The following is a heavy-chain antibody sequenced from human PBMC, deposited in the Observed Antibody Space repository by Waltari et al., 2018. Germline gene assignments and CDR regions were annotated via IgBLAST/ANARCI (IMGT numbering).Heavy chain of an antibody. D-gene: IGHD2-2*01. CDR3: ARVAVPAVTTNWFDP. CDR2: IHPSGRP. J-gene: IGHJ5*02. Sequence: QVQLQESGPGLVKPSGTLSLTCAVSGVSLSSDNWWSWVRQPPGKGREWMGEIHPSGRPTYTPAVGSRVVISLDKSKNQCSLKVRSVTAADTAVYYCARVAVPAVTTNWFDPWGQGTLVTVSS. CDR1: GVSLSSDNW. V-gene: IGHV4-4*02.